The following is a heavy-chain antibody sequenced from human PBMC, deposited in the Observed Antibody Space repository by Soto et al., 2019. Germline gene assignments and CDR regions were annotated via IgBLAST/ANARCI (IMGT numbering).Heavy chain of an antibody. V-gene: IGHV2-5*02. J-gene: IGHJ6*02. CDR1: GFSLNTGGLG. CDR2: IYWDGDK. D-gene: IGHD2-21*02. Sequence: QITLKESGPTLVKPTQTLTLTCTFSGFSLNTGGLGVGWIRQPPGKALEWLALIYWDGDKRYSPSLKSRLSITKDTSNSQVVHKRTNMDPVDTAKYYCTQSRGDGDCLRSYSYHYYYGRDFWGQGTTVTVSS. CDR3: TQSRGDGDCLRSYSYHYYYGRDF.